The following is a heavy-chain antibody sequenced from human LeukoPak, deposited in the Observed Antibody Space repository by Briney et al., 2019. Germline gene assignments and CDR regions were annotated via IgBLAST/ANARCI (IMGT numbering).Heavy chain of an antibody. J-gene: IGHJ4*02. Sequence: GGSLRLSCGASGFIFSSYSMNWVRQAPGKGLEWVSSISSSSSYIYYADSVKGRFPISRDNAKNSLYLQMNSLRAEDTAVYYCARESEGLDYGDYPADYWGQGTLVTVSS. CDR3: ARESEGLDYGDYPADY. V-gene: IGHV3-21*01. CDR1: GFIFSSYS. D-gene: IGHD4-17*01. CDR2: ISSSSSYI.